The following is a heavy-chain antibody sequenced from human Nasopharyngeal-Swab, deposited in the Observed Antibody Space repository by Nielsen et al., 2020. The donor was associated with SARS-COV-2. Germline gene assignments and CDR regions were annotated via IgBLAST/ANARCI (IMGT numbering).Heavy chain of an antibody. CDR2: IYPGDSDT. D-gene: IGHD6-19*01. V-gene: IGHV5-51*01. J-gene: IGHJ4*02. Sequence: GGSLRLSCKGSGYSFTSYWIGWVRQMPGKGLEWMGIIYPGDSDTRYSPSFQGQVTISADKSISTAYLQWSSLKASDTAMYHCARRIAVAGIYDYWGQGTLVTVSS. CDR3: ARRIAVAGIYDY. CDR1: GYSFTSYW.